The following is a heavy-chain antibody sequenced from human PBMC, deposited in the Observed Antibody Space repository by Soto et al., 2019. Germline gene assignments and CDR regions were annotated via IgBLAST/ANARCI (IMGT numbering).Heavy chain of an antibody. D-gene: IGHD6-13*01. J-gene: IGHJ6*02. Sequence: EVQLVESGGGVVQPGGSLRLSCAASGFTFSSYWMHWVRQAPGKGLVWVSRINSDGSSTSYADSVKGRFTISRDNAKNTMYLLMNSLRAEDTAVYYCARVLAAAAGYYYYGMDVWGQGTTVTVSS. V-gene: IGHV3-74*01. CDR2: INSDGSST. CDR1: GFTFSSYW. CDR3: ARVLAAAAGYYYYGMDV.